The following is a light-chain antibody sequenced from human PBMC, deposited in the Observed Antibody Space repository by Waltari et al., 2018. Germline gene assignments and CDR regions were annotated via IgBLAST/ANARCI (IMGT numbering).Light chain of an antibody. CDR1: ALPRQF. V-gene: IGLV3-25*03. J-gene: IGLJ2*01. CDR2: RDT. Sequence: SYELTQPPSVSVSPGQTARITCSGEALPRQFTSWYQQRPGQAPIMLMYRDTERPSVIPERCSGSRSGTIVTLTITGGQAEDEADYYCQSTDSSGSFVVFGGGTRLTVL. CDR3: QSTDSSGSFVV.